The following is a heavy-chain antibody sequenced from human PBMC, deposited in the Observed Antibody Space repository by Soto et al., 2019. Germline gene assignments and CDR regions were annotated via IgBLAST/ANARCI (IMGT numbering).Heavy chain of an antibody. Sequence: QVQLQESGPGLVKPSETLSLTCTVSGGSVSSGRFYWSWIRQPPGKGLEWIGYISYSGSTKYNPSLRSRGTISVDTSKNHFFLMLTSVTAADTAVYYCARSGSGSGWLGGQGTLVTVSS. CDR2: ISYSGST. D-gene: IGHD6-19*01. CDR1: GGSVSSGRFY. J-gene: IGHJ4*02. V-gene: IGHV4-61*03. CDR3: ARSGSGSGWL.